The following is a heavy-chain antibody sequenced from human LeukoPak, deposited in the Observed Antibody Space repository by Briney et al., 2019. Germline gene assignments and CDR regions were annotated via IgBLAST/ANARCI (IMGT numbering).Heavy chain of an antibody. V-gene: IGHV3-49*04. CDR3: SRGPIYLWLYYGMDV. Sequence: GRSLRLSCAASGFPGGDHAMTWVPRAPGKGLEWVGFIRSKAYGETTEYAASVKGRFTISRDESKSSVYLEMNSLKSEDTAVYYCSRGPIYLWLYYGMDVWGQGTTVIVSS. D-gene: IGHD5-18*01. CDR1: GFPGGDHA. J-gene: IGHJ6*02. CDR2: IRSKAYGETT.